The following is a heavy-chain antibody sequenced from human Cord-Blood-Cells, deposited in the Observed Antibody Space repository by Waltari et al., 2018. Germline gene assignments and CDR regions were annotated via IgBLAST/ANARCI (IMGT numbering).Heavy chain of an antibody. CDR3: AVTIFGVVINPSFDY. CDR2: IIPIFGTA. J-gene: IGHJ4*02. V-gene: IGHV1-69*06. CDR1: GGTFSSYA. Sequence: QVQLVQSGAEVKKPGSSVKVSCKASGGTFSSYAISWVRQAPGQGLEWMGGIIPIFGTANDAKKFQGRVTITADKSTSTAYMELSSLRSEDTAVYYCAVTIFGVVINPSFDYWGQGTLVTVSS. D-gene: IGHD3-3*01.